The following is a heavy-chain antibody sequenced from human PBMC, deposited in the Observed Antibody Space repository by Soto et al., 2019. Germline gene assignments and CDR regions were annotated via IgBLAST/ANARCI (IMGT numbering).Heavy chain of an antibody. CDR3: ARDGVGPHGMDV. Sequence: QVQLQGSDPRLLKPSETLSLTCTVSGASVTSYYWSWIRQPAGKGLDWIGRIYTSGNTDYNPSLKSRVTLSLETSQNQVSLKLSSVTAAVTAIYYCARDGVGPHGMDVWGQGTTVTVSS. J-gene: IGHJ6*02. D-gene: IGHD2-8*01. V-gene: IGHV4-4*07. CDR2: IYTSGNT. CDR1: GASVTSYY.